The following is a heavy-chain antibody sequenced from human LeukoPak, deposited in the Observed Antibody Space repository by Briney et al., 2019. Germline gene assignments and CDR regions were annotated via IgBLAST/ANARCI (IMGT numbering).Heavy chain of an antibody. CDR3: ASGPRNYYYSGSYHY. CDR2: IYYGGNT. D-gene: IGHD3-10*01. Sequence: SETLSLTCGVSGGSFNSDDYYWNWIRQPPGRGLEWIVYIYYGGNTNYNPSLRSRVTISMDTSKNQFSLKVNSVNAADTAVYFCASGPRNYYYSGSYHYWGQGTLVTVSS. CDR1: GGSFNSDDYY. J-gene: IGHJ4*02. V-gene: IGHV4-61*08.